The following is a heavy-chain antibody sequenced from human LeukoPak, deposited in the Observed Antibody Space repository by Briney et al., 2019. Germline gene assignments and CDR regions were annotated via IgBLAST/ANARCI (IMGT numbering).Heavy chain of an antibody. CDR1: GFTFANAW. CDR3: STDMSISGYARAASDV. CDR2: IKSKTDGATT. J-gene: IGHJ3*01. V-gene: IGHV3-15*05. Sequence: GGSLRLSCAASGFTFANAWMNWVRQVPGKGLEWVGRIKSKTDGATTDYTVPVKGRFAISRDDSRDTVLLEMNNLKTEDTAVYYCSTDMSISGYARAASDVWGRGTMVTVSS. D-gene: IGHD5-12*01.